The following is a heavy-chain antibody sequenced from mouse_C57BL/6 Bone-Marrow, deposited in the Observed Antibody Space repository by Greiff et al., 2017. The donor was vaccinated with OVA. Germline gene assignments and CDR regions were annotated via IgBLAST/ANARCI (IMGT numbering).Heavy chain of an antibody. V-gene: IGHV5-17*01. D-gene: IGHD3-3*01. CDR1: GFTFSDYG. J-gene: IGHJ4*01. CDR2: ISSGSSTI. Sequence: DVMLVESGGGLVKPGGSLKLSCAASGFTFSDYGMHWVRQAPEKGLEWVAYISSGSSTIYYADTVKGRFTISRDNAKNTLFLQMTSLRSEDTAMYYCAREGPYYAMDYWGQGTSVTVSS. CDR3: AREGPYYAMDY.